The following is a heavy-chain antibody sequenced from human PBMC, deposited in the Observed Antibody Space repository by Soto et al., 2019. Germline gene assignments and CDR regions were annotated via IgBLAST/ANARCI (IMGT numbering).Heavy chain of an antibody. CDR3: ARLGSHGSASYTVDY. Sequence: ETLSLTCTVPGDSSRSFYWCWIRQSPGKGLEWIGYIHYSGSTNYNPSLKSRVTISVDTSKNQFSLNLISVTAADTAVYYCARLGSHGSASYTVDYWGQGTLVTVSS. V-gene: IGHV4-59*08. J-gene: IGHJ4*02. CDR1: GDSSRSFY. CDR2: IHYSGST. D-gene: IGHD3-10*01.